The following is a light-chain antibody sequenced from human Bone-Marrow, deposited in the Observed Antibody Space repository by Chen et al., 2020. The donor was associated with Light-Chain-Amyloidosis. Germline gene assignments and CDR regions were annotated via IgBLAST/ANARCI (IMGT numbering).Light chain of an antibody. J-gene: IGLJ1*01. V-gene: IGLV2-23*02. CDR3: SSYAGRSTYV. CDR1: SSDVGSNNL. CDR2: EVS. Sequence: QSALTQPASVSGSPGQAITISSPGTSSDVGSNNLVSWYQQPPGKAPKLIIYEVSQRPSGVSNRFSGSKSGNTASLTISGLQAEDEADYFCSSYAGRSTYVFGTGTKVSVL.